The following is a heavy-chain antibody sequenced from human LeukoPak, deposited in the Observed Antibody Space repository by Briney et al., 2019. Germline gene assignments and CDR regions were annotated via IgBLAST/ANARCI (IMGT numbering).Heavy chain of an antibody. V-gene: IGHV4-38-2*02. CDR2: IYHGGST. D-gene: IGHD3-10*01. J-gene: IGHJ4*02. CDR3: ARGRSLWFGESYFDY. CDR1: GYSISSGYY. Sequence: PSETLSLTCTVSGYSISSGYYWGWIRQSPGKGLEWIGSIYHGGSTYYNPSLRSRVIVSVDTSKNHFSLKMSSVTAADTAVYYCARGRSLWFGESYFDYWGQGTLVTVSS.